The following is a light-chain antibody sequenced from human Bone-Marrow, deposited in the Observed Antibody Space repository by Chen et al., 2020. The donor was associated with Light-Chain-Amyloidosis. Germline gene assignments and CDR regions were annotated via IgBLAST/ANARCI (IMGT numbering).Light chain of an antibody. V-gene: IGKV3-11*01. J-gene: IGKJ2*01. CDR3: QQRSNWPPYT. Sequence: EIVLTQSPGTLSLSPGEGATLSCRASQSVSSYLAWYQQKPGQAPRLLIYDASNRATGIPARFSGSGSGTDFTLTISSLEPEDFAVYYCQQRSNWPPYTFGQGTKLEIK. CDR2: DAS. CDR1: QSVSSY.